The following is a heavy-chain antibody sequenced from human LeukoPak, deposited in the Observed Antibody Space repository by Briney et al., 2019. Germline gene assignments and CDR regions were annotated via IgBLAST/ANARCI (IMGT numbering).Heavy chain of an antibody. CDR2: IRYDGSNK. J-gene: IGHJ2*01. D-gene: IGHD6-13*01. CDR1: GFTFSSYG. CDR3: AKDPQLVPGRVVRPREGAWYFDL. Sequence: GGSLRLSCAASGFTFSSYGMHWVRQAPGKGLEWVAFIRYDGSNKYYADSVKGRFTISRDNSKHTLYLQMNSLRAEDTAVYYCAKDPQLVPGRVVRPREGAWYFDLWGRGTLVTVSS. V-gene: IGHV3-30*02.